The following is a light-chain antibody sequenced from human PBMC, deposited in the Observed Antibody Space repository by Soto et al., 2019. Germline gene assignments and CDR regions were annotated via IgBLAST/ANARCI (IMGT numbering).Light chain of an antibody. CDR2: DVS. V-gene: IGLV2-14*03. CDR3: SSYTSSSTPYV. J-gene: IGLJ1*01. Sequence: QSALTQPASVSGSPGQSITISCTGTSSDVGDYNYVYWYQQHPGKAPKLMIYDVSNRPSGVSNRFSGSKSGNTASLTISGLQAEDEADYFCSSYTSSSTPYVFGTGTKVTVL. CDR1: SSDVGDYNY.